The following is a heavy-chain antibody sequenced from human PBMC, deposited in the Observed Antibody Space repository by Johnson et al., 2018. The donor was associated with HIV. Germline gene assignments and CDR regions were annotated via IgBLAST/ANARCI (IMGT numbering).Heavy chain of an antibody. V-gene: IGHV3-30-3*01. CDR2: ISYDGTNK. CDR3: ARVGYHDAFDI. Sequence: QVQLVESGGGVVQPGRSLRLSCAASGFTFRSYAIHWVRQAPGKGLEWVAVISYDGTNKYSADSVKGRFTISRDNSKNTLYLQMNSLRAEDTAVYYCARVGYHDAFDIWGQGTMVTVSS. J-gene: IGHJ3*02. CDR1: GFTFRSYA. D-gene: IGHD3-16*02.